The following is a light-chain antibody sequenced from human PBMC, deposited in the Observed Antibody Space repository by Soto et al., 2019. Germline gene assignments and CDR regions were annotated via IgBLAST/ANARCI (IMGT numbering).Light chain of an antibody. CDR3: SSNTGSSPFV. V-gene: IGLV2-14*01. Sequence: QSVLTQPASVSGSPGQSITISCTGTSSDVGGYDYVSWYQQLPGKAPKLLIYDVNNRPSGVSHRFSGSKSGNTASLTISGLQAEDEADSDCSSNTGSSPFVSGTGTKV. CDR1: SSDVGGYDY. J-gene: IGLJ1*01. CDR2: DVN.